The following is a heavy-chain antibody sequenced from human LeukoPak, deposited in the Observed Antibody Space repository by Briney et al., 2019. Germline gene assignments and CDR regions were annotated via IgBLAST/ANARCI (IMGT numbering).Heavy chain of an antibody. J-gene: IGHJ3*02. CDR1: GSSCTDNY. Sequence: GASETVSCKCCGSSCTDNYIHWVRQAPRPGLEWMGWINRRGDTKYAQKFQGRVTMTRDTSINTAYMVLNRLRSDDTAVYCCARDRISHSDDFDIWGQGTMVTVSS. CDR3: ARDRISHSDDFDI. CDR2: INRRGDT. V-gene: IGHV1-2*02. D-gene: IGHD3-3*02.